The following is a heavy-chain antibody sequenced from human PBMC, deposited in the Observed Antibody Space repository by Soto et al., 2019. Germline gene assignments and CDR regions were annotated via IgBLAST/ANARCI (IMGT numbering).Heavy chain of an antibody. Sequence: GASVKVSCKASGYTFSGYYMHWVRQAPGQGLEWMGWINPDSGGTNYAQKFQGWVTMTRDTSIRTAHMELSRLRSDDTAVYYCARGETGVDDAFDIWGQGTMVTVSS. D-gene: IGHD3-9*01. V-gene: IGHV1-2*04. J-gene: IGHJ3*02. CDR2: INPDSGGT. CDR3: ARGETGVDDAFDI. CDR1: GYTFSGYY.